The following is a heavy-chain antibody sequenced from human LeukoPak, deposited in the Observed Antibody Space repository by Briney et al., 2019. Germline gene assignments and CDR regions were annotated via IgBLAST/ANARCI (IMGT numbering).Heavy chain of an antibody. V-gene: IGHV1-24*01. D-gene: IGHD5-18*01. CDR3: ATGGTAMASYYYYGMDV. J-gene: IGHJ6*02. Sequence: ASVKVSCKVSGYTLTELSMHWVRQAPGKGLEWMGGFDPEDGETIYAQKFQGRVTMTEDTSTDTAYMELSSLRSEDTAVYYRATGGTAMASYYYYGMDVWGQGTTVTVSS. CDR1: GYTLTELS. CDR2: FDPEDGET.